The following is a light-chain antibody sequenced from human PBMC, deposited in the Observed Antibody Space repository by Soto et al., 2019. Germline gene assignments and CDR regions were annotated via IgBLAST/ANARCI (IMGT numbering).Light chain of an antibody. CDR2: GAS. CDR1: QSVSSK. J-gene: IGKJ1*01. CDR3: QEYKYSKK. V-gene: IGKV3-15*01. Sequence: EIVMTQSPATLSVSPGERATLSCRASQSVSSKLAWYQQKPGQAPRLLIYGASTRATGIPARFSGSGSETKFTLTISRLQSEDFAVYYCQEYKYSKKFGQGTKVDIK.